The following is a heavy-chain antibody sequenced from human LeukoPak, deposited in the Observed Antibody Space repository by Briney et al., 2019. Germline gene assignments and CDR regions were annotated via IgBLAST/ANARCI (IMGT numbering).Heavy chain of an antibody. CDR2: VYTSGST. V-gene: IGHV4-4*09. J-gene: IGHJ6*03. CDR1: GGSISSYY. Sequence: SETLSLTPTVSGGSISSYYWSWLRPRPGKGLEWFGYVYTSGSTNCTPSLKSRVSISVDSSKNQFSLKLSSVTAAETAVYYCSRAEYYDSSGYYYYYMDVWGKGTTVTVSS. D-gene: IGHD3-22*01. CDR3: SRAEYYDSSGYYYYYMDV.